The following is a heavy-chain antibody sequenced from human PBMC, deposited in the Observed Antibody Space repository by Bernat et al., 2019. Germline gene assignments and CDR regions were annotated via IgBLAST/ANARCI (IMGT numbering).Heavy chain of an antibody. CDR3: TRQQGRRGSSWSYYYGMDV. J-gene: IGHJ6*02. D-gene: IGHD6-13*01. CDR2: IRSKANSYAT. Sequence: EVQLLESGGGLVQPGGSLKLSCAASGFTFSGSAMHWVRQASGKGLEWVGRIRSKANSYATAYAASVKGRFTISRDDSKNTAYLQMNSLKTEDTAVYYCTRQQGRRGSSWSYYYGMDVWGQGTTVTVSS. CDR1: GFTFSGSA. V-gene: IGHV3-73*01.